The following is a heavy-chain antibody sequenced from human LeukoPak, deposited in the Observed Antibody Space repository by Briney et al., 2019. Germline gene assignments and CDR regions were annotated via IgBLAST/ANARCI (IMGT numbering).Heavy chain of an antibody. CDR1: GFTFSYYA. Sequence: PGRSLRLSCAASGFTFSYYAIHWVRQAPGKGLEWVALIWSDGSNKYYADSVKGRITISRDNSKNTVYLQVNSLRAEDTAVYYCARELFSSGSCPDGWGQGTLVTVSS. D-gene: IGHD3-10*01. J-gene: IGHJ4*02. CDR3: ARELFSSGSCPDG. CDR2: IWSDGSNK. V-gene: IGHV3-33*01.